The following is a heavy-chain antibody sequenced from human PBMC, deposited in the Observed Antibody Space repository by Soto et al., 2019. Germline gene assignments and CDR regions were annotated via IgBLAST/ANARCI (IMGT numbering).Heavy chain of an antibody. V-gene: IGHV1-46*01. J-gene: IGHJ4*02. CDR1: GYTFSRYL. D-gene: IGHD6-13*01. CDR3: ARRDSNSWSFDF. Sequence: QVQLVHSGAEVAKPGASVKISCEARGYTFSRYLIHWVRQAPGQSLEWVGAINTAGGGKTYGQKFQGRVTMTRDTSTNPVYMEVSSLTSEDTAVFFCARRDSNSWSFDFWGQGTLVTVSS. CDR2: INTAGGGK.